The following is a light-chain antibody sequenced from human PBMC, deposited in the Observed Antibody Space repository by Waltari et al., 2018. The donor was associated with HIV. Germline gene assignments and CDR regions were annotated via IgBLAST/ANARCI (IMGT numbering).Light chain of an antibody. CDR1: QSIVYSSKHANF. CDR3: QQYYSTPPT. J-gene: IGKJ1*01. V-gene: IGKV4-1*01. Sequence: IVMTQSPHSLALSLGDRPTITCKSSQSIVYSSKHANFLAWYKQKPGQILKLLIYWASTRASGVPDRFSVSGSRTDFTLSISSLQSEDVAVYFCQQYYSTPPTFGQGTRVEIK. CDR2: WAS.